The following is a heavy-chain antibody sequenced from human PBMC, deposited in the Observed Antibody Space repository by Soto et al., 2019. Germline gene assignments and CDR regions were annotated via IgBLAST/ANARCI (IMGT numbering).Heavy chain of an antibody. V-gene: IGHV1-3*01. CDR3: ARDSIAAALPFGFDP. Sequence: ASVKVSCKASGYTFTSYAMHWVRQAPGQRLEWMGWINAGNGNTKYSQKFQGRVTITRDTSASTAYMELSSLRSEDTAVYYCARDSIAAALPFGFDPSGQGTLVTVSS. D-gene: IGHD6-13*01. J-gene: IGHJ5*02. CDR2: INAGNGNT. CDR1: GYTFTSYA.